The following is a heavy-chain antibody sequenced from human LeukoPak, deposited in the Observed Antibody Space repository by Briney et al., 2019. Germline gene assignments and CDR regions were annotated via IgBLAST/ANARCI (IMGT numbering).Heavy chain of an antibody. CDR3: ARDGNPWNLDV. CDR1: GDSISSYY. CDR2: IYYSGRT. D-gene: IGHD1-14*01. Sequence: PSETLSLTCTVSGDSISSYYWTWIRQPPGKALEWIGYIYYSGRTSYNPSLKSRVTMSVDTSKNQFSLKLSSVTAADTAVYYCARDGNPWNLDVWGRGTLVTVSS. J-gene: IGHJ2*01. V-gene: IGHV4-59*01.